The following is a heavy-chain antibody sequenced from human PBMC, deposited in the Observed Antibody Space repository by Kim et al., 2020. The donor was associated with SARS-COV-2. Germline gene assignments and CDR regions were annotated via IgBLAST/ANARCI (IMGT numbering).Heavy chain of an antibody. CDR1: GFTVSSNY. CDR3: ASTPRGSEEN. J-gene: IGHJ4*02. CDR2: IYSGGST. V-gene: IGHV3-53*01. Sequence: GGSLRLSCAASGFTVSSNYMSWVRQAPGKGLEWVSVIYSGGSTYYADSVKGRFTISRDNSKNTLYLQMNSLRAEDTAVYYCASTPRGSEENWGQGTLFTVSS. D-gene: IGHD1-26*01.